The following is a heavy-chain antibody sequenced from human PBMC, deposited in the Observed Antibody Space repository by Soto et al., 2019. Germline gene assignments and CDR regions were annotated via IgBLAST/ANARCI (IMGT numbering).Heavy chain of an antibody. CDR1: GFTFSSYA. D-gene: IGHD6-19*01. CDR3: AKASIAVAGKTPFY. J-gene: IGHJ4*02. CDR2: ISGSGGST. V-gene: IGHV3-23*01. Sequence: GGSLRLSCAASGFTFSSYAMSWVRQAPGKGLEWVSAISGSGGSTYYADSVKGRFTISRDNSKNTLYLQMNSLRAEDTAVDYCAKASIAVAGKTPFYWGQGTLVTVSS.